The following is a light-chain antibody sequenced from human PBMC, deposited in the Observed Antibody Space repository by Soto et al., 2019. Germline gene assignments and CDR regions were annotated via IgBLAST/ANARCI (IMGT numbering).Light chain of an antibody. CDR1: SSDVGRYNL. CDR3: CSYAGTSTFYV. Sequence: QSVLTQPASVSGSPGQSITISCTGTSSDVGRYNLVSWYQQHPGKAPKLMIYEGSKRPSGVSNRFSGSKSGNTASLTFSGLQAEDESDYYCCSYAGTSTFYVFGTGTKVTVL. J-gene: IGLJ1*01. V-gene: IGLV2-23*01. CDR2: EGS.